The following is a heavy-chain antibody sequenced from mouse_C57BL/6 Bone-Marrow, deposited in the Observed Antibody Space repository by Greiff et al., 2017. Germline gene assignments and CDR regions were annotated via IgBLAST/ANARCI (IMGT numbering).Heavy chain of an antibody. CDR2: IHPNSGST. CDR1: GYTFTSYW. CDR3: ARGGPDYAMDY. V-gene: IGHV1-64*01. Sequence: QVQLQQPGAELVKPGASVKLSCKASGYTFTSYWMPWVKQRPGQGLEWIGMIHPNSGSTNYNEKFKSKATLTVDKSSSTAYMQLSSLTSEDSAVYYCARGGPDYAMDYWGQGTSVTVSS. J-gene: IGHJ4*01.